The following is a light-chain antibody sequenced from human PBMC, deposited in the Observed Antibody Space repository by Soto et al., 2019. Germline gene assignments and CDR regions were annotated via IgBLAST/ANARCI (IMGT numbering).Light chain of an antibody. Sequence: DIQMTQSPSTLCASEGDXVTISCRASQSVSIWLAWYQQKPGRAPKLLIYKSSILESGVPSRFSGSGSGTEFTLTISSLQPDDFATYYCQQFNTSPWTFGQGTKVDIK. J-gene: IGKJ1*01. CDR2: KSS. CDR1: QSVSIW. V-gene: IGKV1-5*03. CDR3: QQFNTSPWT.